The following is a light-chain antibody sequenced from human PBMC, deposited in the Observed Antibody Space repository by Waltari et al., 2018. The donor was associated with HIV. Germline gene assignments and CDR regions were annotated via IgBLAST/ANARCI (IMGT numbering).Light chain of an antibody. CDR2: DDS. J-gene: IGLJ3*02. CDR1: NIGTKS. Sequence: SYVLTQSPSVSVAPGQTAKITCGGNNIGTKSVHWYQQKPGQAPVVVVHDDSDRPSGIPERFSGSNAGNTATLTISRVEAGDEADYYCQVWDSSSDPWVFGGGTKLTVL. CDR3: QVWDSSSDPWV. V-gene: IGLV3-21*02.